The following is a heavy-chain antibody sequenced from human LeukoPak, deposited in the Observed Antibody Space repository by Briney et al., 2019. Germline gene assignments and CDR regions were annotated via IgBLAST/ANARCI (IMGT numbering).Heavy chain of an antibody. CDR3: ARGGPSRGSRYYYFNS. Sequence: GASVKVSCKASGYTFTSYAMHWVRQAPGQRLEWMGWINAGNGNTKYSQEFQGRVTITRDTSASTAYMELSSLRSEDMAVYYCARGGPSRGSRYYYFNSWGQGTLVTVSS. J-gene: IGHJ4*02. CDR2: INAGNGNT. CDR1: GYTFTSYA. V-gene: IGHV1-3*03. D-gene: IGHD6-19*01.